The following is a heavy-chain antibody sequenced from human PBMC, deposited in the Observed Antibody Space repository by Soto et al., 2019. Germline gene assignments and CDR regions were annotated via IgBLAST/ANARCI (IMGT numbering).Heavy chain of an antibody. V-gene: IGHV4-30-2*02. CDR2: MYHSGST. CDR3: ARSNGDYGDY. CDR1: GGYIISGGYS. Sequence: ASETHSHTCAVSGGYIISGGYSWSWIRQPPGKGLEWIGYMYHSGSTYYNPSLKSRVTISIDRSKNQFSLKLGSVTAADSAVYYCARSNGDYGDYWSQGILVTVSS. J-gene: IGHJ4*02. D-gene: IGHD4-17*01.